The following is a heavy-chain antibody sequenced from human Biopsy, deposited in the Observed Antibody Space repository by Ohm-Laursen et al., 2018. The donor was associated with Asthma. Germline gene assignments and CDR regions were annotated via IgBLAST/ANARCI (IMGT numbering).Heavy chain of an antibody. Sequence: SETLSLTCPVSGAYIGTPDYHRSWIRQSPGKGLEWMGSISYTGSAYHNPSLKSRVTISKDKSANEFSLKMRSVTAADTAIYYCARGPEWSGLDIWGQGTTVTVSS. CDR2: ISYTGSA. CDR3: ARGPEWSGLDI. J-gene: IGHJ6*02. D-gene: IGHD3-3*01. CDR1: GAYIGTPDYH. V-gene: IGHV4-39*02.